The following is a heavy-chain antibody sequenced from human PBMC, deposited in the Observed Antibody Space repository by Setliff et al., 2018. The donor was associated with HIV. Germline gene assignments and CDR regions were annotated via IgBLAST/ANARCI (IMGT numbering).Heavy chain of an antibody. CDR3: ARDVGYCTATSCQTGFDY. CDR2: ISVHNDNS. Sequence: ASVKVSCKASTNTFLNYGTRWVRQAPGQGLEWMGWISVHNDNSNYAQRFRDRVTMTTDIPTSTAYMELRGLRSDDTAVYYCARDVGYCTATSCQTGFDYWGQGTQVTVSS. CDR1: TNTFLNYG. D-gene: IGHD2-8*02. V-gene: IGHV1-18*01. J-gene: IGHJ4*02.